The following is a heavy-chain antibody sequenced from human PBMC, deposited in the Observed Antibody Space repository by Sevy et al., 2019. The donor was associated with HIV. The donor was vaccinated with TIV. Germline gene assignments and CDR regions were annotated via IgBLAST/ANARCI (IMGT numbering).Heavy chain of an antibody. Sequence: SETLSLTCAVSGYSVSSGYHWGWVRQPPGKGLEWIGIIHYSGYTKYNPSLKSRVTISKDNSRNQYSLILSSVTASDTAQYYCADHEWGREAFWGQGMLVTVSS. CDR1: GYSVSSGYH. CDR2: IHYSGYT. J-gene: IGHJ4*02. CDR3: ADHEWGREAF. D-gene: IGHD7-27*01. V-gene: IGHV4-38-2*01.